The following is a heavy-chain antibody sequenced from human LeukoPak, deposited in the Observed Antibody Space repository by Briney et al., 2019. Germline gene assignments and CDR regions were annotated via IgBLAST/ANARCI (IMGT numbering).Heavy chain of an antibody. J-gene: IGHJ4*02. D-gene: IGHD3-10*01. V-gene: IGHV3-21*01. CDR1: GFTFSSYS. CDR2: ISSTSIYI. CDR3: ASRYSSGTPCDY. Sequence: PGGSLRLSCAASGFTFSSYSMNWVRQAPGKGLEWVSSISSTSIYILYADSVKGRFTISRDNAKNSLFLQMNSLRVEDTAVYYCASRYSSGTPCDYWGQGTLVSVSS.